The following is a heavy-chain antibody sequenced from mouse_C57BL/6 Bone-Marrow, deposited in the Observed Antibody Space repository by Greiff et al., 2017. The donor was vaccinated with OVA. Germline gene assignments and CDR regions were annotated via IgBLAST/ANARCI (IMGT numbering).Heavy chain of an antibody. CDR2: IHPNSGST. D-gene: IGHD1-1*01. Sequence: VQLQQPGAELVKPGASVKLSCKASGYTFTSYWMHWVKQRPGQGLEWIGMIHPNSGSTNYNEKFKSKATLTVDKSSSTAYMQLSSLTSEDSAVYYGARGTEYYGSSGYFDVWGTGTTVTVSS. J-gene: IGHJ1*03. CDR1: GYTFTSYW. V-gene: IGHV1-64*01. CDR3: ARGTEYYGSSGYFDV.